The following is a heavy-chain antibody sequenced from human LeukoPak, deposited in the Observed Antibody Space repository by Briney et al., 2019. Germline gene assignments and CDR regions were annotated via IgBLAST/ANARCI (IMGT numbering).Heavy chain of an antibody. CDR1: GYTFTSYG. CDR3: ARARERSYYDSSGQGAFDI. J-gene: IGHJ3*02. V-gene: IGHV1-18*01. D-gene: IGHD3-22*01. Sequence: ASVKVSCKASGYTFTSYGISWVRQAPGQGLEWMGWISAYNGNTNYAQKLQGRVTMTTDTSTSTAYMELRSLRSDDTAVYYCARARERSYYDSSGQGAFDIWGQGTMVTVSS. CDR2: ISAYNGNT.